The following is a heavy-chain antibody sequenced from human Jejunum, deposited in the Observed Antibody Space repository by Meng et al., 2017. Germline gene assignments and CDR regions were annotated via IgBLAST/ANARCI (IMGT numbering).Heavy chain of an antibody. CDR3: ARAYISPRGTFYFDY. V-gene: IGHV1-3*01. Sequence: QVQLVQSGAEVKKPGASVKLSCRASGYIFINYALHWVRQAPGQRPEWLGWINACNGNTKYSQKFQGRVLITWDTSATTAHLELSSLRTEDTATYYCARAYISPRGTFYFDYWGQGTLVTVSS. J-gene: IGHJ4*02. CDR1: GYIFINYA. D-gene: IGHD1-1*01. CDR2: INACNGNT.